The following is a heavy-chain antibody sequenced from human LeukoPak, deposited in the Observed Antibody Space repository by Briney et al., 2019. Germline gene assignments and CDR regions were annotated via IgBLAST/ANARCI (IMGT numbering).Heavy chain of an antibody. CDR1: GFTFSNAW. V-gene: IGHV3-15*01. CDR3: TSQAYSSSWYYYYYYMDV. CDR2: IKSKTDGGTT. D-gene: IGHD6-13*01. Sequence: GSLRLSCAASGFTFSNAWMSWVRQAPGKGLEWVGRIKSKTDGGTTDYAAPVKGRFTISRDDSKNTLYLQMNSLKTEDTAVYYCTSQAYSSSWYYYYYYMDVWGKGTTVTISS. J-gene: IGHJ6*03.